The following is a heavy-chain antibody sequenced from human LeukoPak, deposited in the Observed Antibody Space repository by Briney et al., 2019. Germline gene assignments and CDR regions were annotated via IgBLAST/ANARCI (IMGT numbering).Heavy chain of an antibody. D-gene: IGHD1-26*01. V-gene: IGHV1-2*02. CDR3: ARSGSYHDAFDI. J-gene: IGHJ3*02. Sequence: ASVKVSCKASGYTFTGYYMHWVRQAPGQGLEWMGWINPYSGGTNYAQKFQDRVTMTRDTSISTAYMELSRLRSDDTAVYYCARSGSYHDAFDIWGQGTMVTVSS. CDR2: INPYSGGT. CDR1: GYTFTGYY.